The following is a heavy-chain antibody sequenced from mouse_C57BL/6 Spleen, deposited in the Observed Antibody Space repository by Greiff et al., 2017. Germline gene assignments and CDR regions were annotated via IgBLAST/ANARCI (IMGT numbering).Heavy chain of an antibody. CDR1: GYTFTSYW. D-gene: IGHD2-5*01. Sequence: QVQLQQPGAELVMPGASVKLSCKASGYTFTSYWMHWVKQRPGQGLEWIGEIDPSDSYTNYNQKFKGKSTLTVDKSSSTAYMQLRSLTSEDSAVYYCARSDSKGAYAMDYWGQGTSVTVSS. V-gene: IGHV1-69*01. CDR3: ARSDSKGAYAMDY. CDR2: IDPSDSYT. J-gene: IGHJ4*01.